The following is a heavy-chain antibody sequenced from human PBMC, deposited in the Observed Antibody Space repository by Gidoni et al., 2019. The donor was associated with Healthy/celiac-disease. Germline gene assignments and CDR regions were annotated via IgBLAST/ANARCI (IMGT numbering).Heavy chain of an antibody. Sequence: QVQLVHSGAEVKKPGSSVKVSCKASGGTFSSYAISWVRQAPGQVLEWMGRIIPILGIANYAQKFQGRVTITADKSTSTAYMELSSLRSEDTAVYYAVVTGGYYYGMDVWGQGTTVTVSS. CDR3: VVTGGYYYGMDV. D-gene: IGHD2-15*01. CDR1: GGTFSSYA. V-gene: IGHV1-69*04. CDR2: IIPILGIA. J-gene: IGHJ6*02.